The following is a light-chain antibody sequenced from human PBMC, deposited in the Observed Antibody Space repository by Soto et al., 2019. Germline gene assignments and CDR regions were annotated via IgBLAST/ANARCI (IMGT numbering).Light chain of an antibody. Sequence: QSVLTQPPSASGTPGQRVTISCSGSSSNIGSNTVNWYKQLPGTAPKLLIYSNNQRPSGDPDRFSGSKSGTSAALAISGLQAEDEADYYCAAWDDSLNGWVFGGGTKVTVL. CDR2: SNN. CDR1: SSNIGSNT. J-gene: IGLJ3*02. V-gene: IGLV1-44*01. CDR3: AAWDDSLNGWV.